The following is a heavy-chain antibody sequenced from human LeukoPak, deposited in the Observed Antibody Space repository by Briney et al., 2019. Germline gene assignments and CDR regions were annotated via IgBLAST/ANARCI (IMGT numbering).Heavy chain of an antibody. Sequence: AASVKVPCKASGYTFTSYDISWVRQAPGQGLEWMGWISAYNGNTNYAQKLQGRVTMTTDTSTSTAYMELRSLRSDDTAVYYCAREGLTYYDTPYYMDVWGKGTTVTVSS. V-gene: IGHV1-18*01. CDR3: AREGLTYYDTPYYMDV. CDR1: GYTFTSYD. CDR2: ISAYNGNT. D-gene: IGHD3-22*01. J-gene: IGHJ6*03.